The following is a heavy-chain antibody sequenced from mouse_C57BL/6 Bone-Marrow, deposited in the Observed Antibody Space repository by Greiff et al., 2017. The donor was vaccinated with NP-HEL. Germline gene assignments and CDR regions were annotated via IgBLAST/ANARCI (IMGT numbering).Heavy chain of an antibody. V-gene: IGHV14-4*01. D-gene: IGHD2-1*01. CDR2: IDPENGDT. CDR1: GFNIKDDY. Sequence: EVQVVESGAELVRPGASVKLSCTASGFNIKDDYMHWVKQRPEQGLEWIGWIDPENGDTEYASKFQGKATITADTSSNTAYLQLSSLTSEDTAVYYCTTENYPFYFDYWGQGTTLTVSS. CDR3: TTENYPFYFDY. J-gene: IGHJ2*01.